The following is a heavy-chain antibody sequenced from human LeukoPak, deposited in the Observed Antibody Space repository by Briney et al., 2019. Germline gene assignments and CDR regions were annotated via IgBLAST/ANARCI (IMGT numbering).Heavy chain of an antibody. D-gene: IGHD6-13*01. Sequence: GGSLRLSCAASGFTLSSYGMHWVRQAPGKGLEWVSAIGGSAGNTYYADSVKGRFTTSRDNSKNTLYLQMNSLRAEDTAVYYCAKLSSSWYNDYWGQGTLVTVSS. CDR2: IGGSAGNT. V-gene: IGHV3-23*01. CDR1: GFTLSSYG. CDR3: AKLSSSWYNDY. J-gene: IGHJ4*02.